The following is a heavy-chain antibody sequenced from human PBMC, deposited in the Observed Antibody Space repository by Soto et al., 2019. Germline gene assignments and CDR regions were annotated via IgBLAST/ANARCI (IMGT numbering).Heavy chain of an antibody. CDR3: AHLEYTNYDSTVNQYLDY. Sequence: QITLKESGPPLVKPTQTLTLTCTFSGFSLTTSGVGVGWIRQPPGKALEWLALIYWDDDKRYSPFLKSRLTISKDTSNYHVVLTMSNIESVDSASSYSAHLEYTNYDSTVNQYLDYWGQGTLVTVSP. CDR2: IYWDDDK. D-gene: IGHD3-22*01. V-gene: IGHV2-5*02. J-gene: IGHJ4*02. CDR1: GFSLTTSGVG.